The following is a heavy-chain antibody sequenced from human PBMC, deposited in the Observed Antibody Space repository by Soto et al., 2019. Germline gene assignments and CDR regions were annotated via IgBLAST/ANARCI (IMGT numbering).Heavy chain of an antibody. CDR3: AKNQGVELVPLATVDWFDP. J-gene: IGHJ5*02. D-gene: IGHD1-26*01. CDR2: ISGSGFKK. V-gene: IGHV3-23*01. CDR1: GIIFENFG. Sequence: GGSLRLSCAASGIIFENFGMSWVRQAPGKGLEWISSISGSGFKKYYTDSVKGRFTISRDNSKSTAYLELNNLSAEDTAVYHCAKNQGVELVPLATVDWFDPWGQGSVVTVSS.